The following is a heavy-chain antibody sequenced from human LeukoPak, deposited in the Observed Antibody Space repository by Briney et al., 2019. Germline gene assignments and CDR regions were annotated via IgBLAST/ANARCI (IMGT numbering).Heavy chain of an antibody. CDR3: ARAGIAVAPPH. CDR2: ISSSGSTI. D-gene: IGHD6-19*01. Sequence: PGGSLRLSCAASGFTFSSYEMNWVRQAPGKGLEWVSYISSSGSTIYYADSVKGRFTISRDNAKNSLYLQMNSLRAEDTAVYYCARAGIAVAPPHWGQGTLVAVSS. CDR1: GFTFSSYE. J-gene: IGHJ4*02. V-gene: IGHV3-48*03.